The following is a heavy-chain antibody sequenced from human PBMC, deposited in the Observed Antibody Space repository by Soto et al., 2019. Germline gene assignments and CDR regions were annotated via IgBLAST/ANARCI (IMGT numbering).Heavy chain of an antibody. CDR2: IYYSGST. CDR1: GGSISSYY. J-gene: IGHJ4*02. Sequence: TLSLTCTVPGGSISSYYWSWIRQPPGKGLEWIGYIYYSGSTNYNPSLKSRVTISVDTSKNQFSLKLSSVTAADTAVYYCALEGLQQLVFDYWGQGTLVTVSS. D-gene: IGHD6-13*01. CDR3: ALEGLQQLVFDY. V-gene: IGHV4-59*01.